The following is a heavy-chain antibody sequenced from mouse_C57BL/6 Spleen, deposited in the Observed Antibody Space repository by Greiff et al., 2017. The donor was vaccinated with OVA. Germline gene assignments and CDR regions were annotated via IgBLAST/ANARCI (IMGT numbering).Heavy chain of an antibody. Sequence: EVQLQQSGPELVKPGASVKISCKASGYSFTGYYMNWVKQSPEKSLEWIGEINPSTGGTTYNQKFKAKATLTVDKSSSTAYMQLKSLTSEDSAVYYCARRRYDYDWYFDVWGTGTTVTVSS. CDR1: GYSFTGYY. CDR2: INPSTGGT. J-gene: IGHJ1*03. D-gene: IGHD2-4*01. CDR3: ARRRYDYDWYFDV. V-gene: IGHV1-42*01.